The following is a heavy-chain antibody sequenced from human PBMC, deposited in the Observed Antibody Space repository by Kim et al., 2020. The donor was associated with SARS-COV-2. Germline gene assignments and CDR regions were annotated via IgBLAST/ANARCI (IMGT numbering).Heavy chain of an antibody. CDR3: ARGSRYCTSSSCYRWFDP. D-gene: IGHD2-2*02. CDR2: ISGDSGNI. CDR1: GFTFSSYS. Sequence: GGSLRLSCAASGFTFSSYSMNWVRQAPGKGLEWVSSISGDSGNIFYADSVKGRFTISRDNAENSLYLQMNSLRDEDTAVYYCARGSRYCTSSSCYRWFDPWGQGTLVTVSS. J-gene: IGHJ5*02. V-gene: IGHV3-21*01.